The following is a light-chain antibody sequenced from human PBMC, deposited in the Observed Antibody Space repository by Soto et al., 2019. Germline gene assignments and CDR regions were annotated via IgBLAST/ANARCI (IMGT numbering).Light chain of an antibody. J-gene: IGLJ2*01. V-gene: IGLV2-8*01. CDR2: EVN. Sequence: QSALTQPPSASASPGQSVTISCTGTSSDVGNYNYVSWYQQYPGKAPKLMIYEVNKRPSGVPDRFSGSKSGNTASLTVSGLQAEDEADYYCTSYAAGKNVVFGGGTKLTVL. CDR3: TSYAAGKNVV. CDR1: SSDVGNYNY.